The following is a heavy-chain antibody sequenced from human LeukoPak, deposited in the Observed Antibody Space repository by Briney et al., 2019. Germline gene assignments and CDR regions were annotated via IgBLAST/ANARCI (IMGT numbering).Heavy chain of an antibody. Sequence: GGSLRLSCAASGFTFSGYGMHWVRQAPGKGLEWVAVISYDGSNKYYADSVKGRFTISRDNSKNTLYLQMNSLRAEDTAVYYCARGVDVVVVASYYGMDVWGQGTTVNVSS. D-gene: IGHD2-15*01. CDR3: ARGVDVVVVASYYGMDV. V-gene: IGHV3-30*03. CDR2: ISYDGSNK. J-gene: IGHJ6*02. CDR1: GFTFSGYG.